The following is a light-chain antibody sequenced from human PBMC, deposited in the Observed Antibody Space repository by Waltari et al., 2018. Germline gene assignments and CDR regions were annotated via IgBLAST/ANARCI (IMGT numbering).Light chain of an antibody. V-gene: IGKV1-33*01. CDR2: DAT. J-gene: IGKJ4*01. CDR1: QDIKQS. Sequence: DIHMTQSPSSLSAPVGDRVTITCQASQDIKQSLNWFHQKPGTAPEVLIFDATNSQTGAPSRFSGSGSGTDFTFTISSLQPEDMGTYYCQQYHSVPLTFGGGTTVEIK. CDR3: QQYHSVPLT.